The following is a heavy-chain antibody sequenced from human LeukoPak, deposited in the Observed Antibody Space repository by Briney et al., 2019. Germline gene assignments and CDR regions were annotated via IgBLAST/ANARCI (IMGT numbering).Heavy chain of an antibody. CDR1: GFTFSDYY. Sequence: PGGSLRLSCAASGFTFSDYYMSWIRQAPGKGLEWVSYISSSGSTIYYADSVKGRFTISRDNAKNSLYLQMNSLRAEDTAVYYCAPMKPDCSSTSCFVPPYYGMDVWGQGTTVTVSS. CDR3: APMKPDCSSTSCFVPPYYGMDV. D-gene: IGHD2-2*01. CDR2: ISSSGSTI. J-gene: IGHJ6*02. V-gene: IGHV3-11*01.